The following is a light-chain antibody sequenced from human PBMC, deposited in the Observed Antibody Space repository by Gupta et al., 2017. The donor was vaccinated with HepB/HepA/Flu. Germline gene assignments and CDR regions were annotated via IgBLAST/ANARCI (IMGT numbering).Light chain of an antibody. Sequence: SVLTPPPPVSGAPGQRVTLSRTGTSSNIGAGYDVHWYQQLPGTAPKLLIYGNSNRPSGVPDRFSGSKSGTSASLAITGLQAEDEADYYCQSYDSSLSGSVFGGGTKLTVL. CDR1: SSNIGAGYD. V-gene: IGLV1-40*01. CDR2: GNS. CDR3: QSYDSSLSGSV. J-gene: IGLJ2*01.